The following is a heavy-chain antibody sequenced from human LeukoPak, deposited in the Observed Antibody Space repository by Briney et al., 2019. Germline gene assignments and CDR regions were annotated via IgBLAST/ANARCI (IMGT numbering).Heavy chain of an antibody. J-gene: IGHJ6*03. CDR3: ARSTPDFWSGYLDYYYYYMDV. D-gene: IGHD3-3*01. V-gene: IGHV4-38-2*02. CDR1: GYSISSGYY. CDR2: IYHSGST. Sequence: PSETLSLTCTVSGYSISSGYYWGWIRPPPGKGLEWFGSIYHSGSTYYNPSLKSRVTISVDTSKNQFSLKLSSVTAADTAVYYCARSTPDFWSGYLDYYYYYMDVWGKGTTVTVSS.